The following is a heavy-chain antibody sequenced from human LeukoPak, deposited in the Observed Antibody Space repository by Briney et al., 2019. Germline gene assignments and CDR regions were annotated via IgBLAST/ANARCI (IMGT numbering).Heavy chain of an antibody. CDR1: GGSISSYY. Sequence: SETLSLTCTVSGGSISSYYWSWIRQPPGKGLEWIGYIYYSGSTNYNPSLKSRVTISVDTSKNQFSLKLSSVTAADTAVYYCARDGRYCSGGSCYRTFGIWGQGTMVTVSS. V-gene: IGHV4-59*01. D-gene: IGHD2-15*01. CDR2: IYYSGST. CDR3: ARDGRYCSGGSCYRTFGI. J-gene: IGHJ3*02.